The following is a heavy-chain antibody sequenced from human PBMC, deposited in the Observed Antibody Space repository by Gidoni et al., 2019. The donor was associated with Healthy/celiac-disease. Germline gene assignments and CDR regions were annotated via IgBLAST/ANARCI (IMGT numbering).Heavy chain of an antibody. CDR1: GGTISSGSYY. V-gene: IGHV4-61*02. D-gene: IGHD5-12*01. Sequence: QVQLQVSGPGLVKPSPTLSLTCTVSGGTISSGSYYWCWIRQPAGKGLEWIGRIYTSGSTNYNPSLKSRVTISVDTSKNQFSLKLSSVTAADTAVYYCARGGYSGIRDAFDIWGQGTMVTVSS. J-gene: IGHJ3*02. CDR3: ARGGYSGIRDAFDI. CDR2: IYTSGST.